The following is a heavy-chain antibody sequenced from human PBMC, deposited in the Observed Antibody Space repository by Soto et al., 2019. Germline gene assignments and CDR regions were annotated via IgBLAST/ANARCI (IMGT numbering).Heavy chain of an antibody. Sequence: QVQLVQSGAEVKKPGASVKVSCKASGYTFTGYYMRWVRQAPGQGLEWMGWINPNSGGTNYAQKFQGRVTMTRDTSISTAYMELSRLRSDDTAVYYCARESVVPAAIPYYYGMDVWGQGTTVTVSS. D-gene: IGHD2-2*01. CDR3: ARESVVPAAIPYYYGMDV. J-gene: IGHJ6*02. CDR2: INPNSGGT. V-gene: IGHV1-2*02. CDR1: GYTFTGYY.